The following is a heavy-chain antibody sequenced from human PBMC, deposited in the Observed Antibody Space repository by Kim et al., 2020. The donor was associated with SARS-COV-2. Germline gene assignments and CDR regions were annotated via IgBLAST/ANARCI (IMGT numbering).Heavy chain of an antibody. V-gene: IGHV1-3*01. CDR3: ARELGRWLQFDY. D-gene: IGHD5-12*01. J-gene: IGHJ4*02. Sequence: YSQKFQGRVTITRDTSASTAYMELSSLRSEDTAVYYCARELGRWLQFDYWGQGTLVTVSS.